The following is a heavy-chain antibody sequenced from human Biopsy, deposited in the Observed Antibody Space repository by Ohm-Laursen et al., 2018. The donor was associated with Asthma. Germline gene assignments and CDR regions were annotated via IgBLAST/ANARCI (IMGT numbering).Heavy chain of an antibody. CDR2: ISSSSSTI. CDR1: GFSFNSYS. J-gene: IGHJ6*02. V-gene: IGHV3-48*02. Sequence: GSLRLSCSASGFSFNSYSMNWVRQAPGKGLEWVSYISSSSSTIYYADSVKGRFTISRDNAKNSLYLQMNSLRDEDTAVYYCARDYGGNSGYYYGMDVWGQGTTVTVSS. D-gene: IGHD4-23*01. CDR3: ARDYGGNSGYYYGMDV.